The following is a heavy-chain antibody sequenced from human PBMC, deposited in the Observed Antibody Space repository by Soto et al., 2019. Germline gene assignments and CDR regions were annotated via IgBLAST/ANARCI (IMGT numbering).Heavy chain of an antibody. D-gene: IGHD5-18*01. CDR3: ATIGGYTFGTADLDD. CDR1: GFTFSSYN. J-gene: IGHJ4*02. Sequence: EVQLVESGGGLVKPGESLRLSCAASGFTFSSYNMNRVRLAPGKELEWDTTIDVRSSYIYYADSVKCRFTISRDNAKHSLYLQMSSLRAEDTAWYYGATIGGYTFGTADLDDWGQGTLVTVS. V-gene: IGHV3-21*01. CDR2: IDVRSSYI.